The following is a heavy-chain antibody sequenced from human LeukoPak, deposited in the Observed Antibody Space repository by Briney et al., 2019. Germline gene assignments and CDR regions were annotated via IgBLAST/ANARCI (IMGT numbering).Heavy chain of an antibody. J-gene: IGHJ6*02. Sequence: TFDYYAMHWIRQPPGKGLECIGYIYHSGSTYYNPSLKSRVTISVDRSKNQFSLKLSSVTAADTAVYYCASLHRGYYYGMDVWGQGTTVTVSS. CDR1: TFDYYA. V-gene: IGHV4-30-2*01. D-gene: IGHD3-16*01. CDR2: IYHSGST. CDR3: ASLHRGYYYGMDV.